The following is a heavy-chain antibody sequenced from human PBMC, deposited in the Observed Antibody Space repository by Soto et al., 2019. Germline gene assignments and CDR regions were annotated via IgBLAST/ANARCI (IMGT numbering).Heavy chain of an antibody. CDR3: ARVGDGYKLNY. V-gene: IGHV3-48*03. Sequence: GGSLRLSCAASGFTLSRYEMNWVRQAPGKGLEWVSYISSRGSTKYYADSVKGRFTITRDNAKNSLYLQMISLRVEDTAVYYCARVGDGYKLNYWGQGTLVTVSS. CDR1: GFTLSRYE. D-gene: IGHD5-12*01. J-gene: IGHJ4*02. CDR2: ISSRGSTK.